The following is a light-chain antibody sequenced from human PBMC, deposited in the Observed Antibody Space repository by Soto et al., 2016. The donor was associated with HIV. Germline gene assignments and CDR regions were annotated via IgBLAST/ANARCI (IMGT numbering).Light chain of an antibody. J-gene: IGKJ1*01. CDR1: QSINKW. Sequence: DIRMTQSPSTLSASLGDRVTITCRASQSINKWLARYQQKPGKAPNLLIYKASTSQSGVPSTFSGSGSGTEFTLIISSLQPDDFATYYCQQYNSYPWTFGQGTKVEIK. V-gene: IGKV1-5*03. CDR3: QQYNSYPWT. CDR2: KAS.